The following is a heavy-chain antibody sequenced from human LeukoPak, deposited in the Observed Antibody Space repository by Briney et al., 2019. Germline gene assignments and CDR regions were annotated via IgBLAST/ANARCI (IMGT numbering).Heavy chain of an antibody. J-gene: IGHJ3*02. D-gene: IGHD2-2*01. V-gene: IGHV4-39*01. Sequence: SETLSLTCTVSGGSISSSSYCWGWLRQPPGKGLEWIGSIYYSWSTYYNPSLKSRVNISVDTSKNQFSLKLSSVTAADTAVYYGARRCSSTSCYSGAFDIWGQGTMVTVSS. CDR1: GGSISSSSYC. CDR3: ARRCSSTSCYSGAFDI. CDR2: IYYSWST.